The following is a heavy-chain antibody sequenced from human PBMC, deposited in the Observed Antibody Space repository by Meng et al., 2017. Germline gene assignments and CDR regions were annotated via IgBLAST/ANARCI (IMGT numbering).Heavy chain of an antibody. Sequence: EVGGAEPGGGLIRPGGSLSLSCTASGFSVTTSYMSWVRQAPGKGLEWVSVIYSGGSTYYADSVKGRFSISRDNSKNTLYLQMNSLRAEDTAVYFCARDSSSGWYHNYWGQGTLVTVSS. J-gene: IGHJ4*02. CDR3: ARDSSSGWYHNY. D-gene: IGHD6-19*01. CDR1: GFSVTTSY. CDR2: IYSGGST. V-gene: IGHV3-53*01.